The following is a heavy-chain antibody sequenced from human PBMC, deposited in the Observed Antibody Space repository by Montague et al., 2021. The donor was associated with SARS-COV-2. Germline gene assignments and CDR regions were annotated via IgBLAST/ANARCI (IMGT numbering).Heavy chain of an antibody. CDR2: ISYSGTT. Sequence: SETRSLTCSVSGASMSSQTYYWAWIRQPPGKELEWIGSISYSGTTFYNPSLKTRATLSVDTSKNQFSLKLRSLSASDTAVYYCTRQFYDTLTGYFPFFFDNWGQGTLVTVSS. CDR3: TRQFYDTLTGYFPFFFDN. CDR1: GASMSSQTYY. J-gene: IGHJ4*02. V-gene: IGHV4-39*01. D-gene: IGHD3-9*01.